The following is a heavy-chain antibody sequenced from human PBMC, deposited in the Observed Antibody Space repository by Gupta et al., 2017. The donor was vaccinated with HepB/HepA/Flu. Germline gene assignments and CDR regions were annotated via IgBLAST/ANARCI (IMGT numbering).Heavy chain of an antibody. Sequence: QVLLQESGPGLVKASETLSLTCTVSGGSFSFYYWTWIRQPPGKGLEWIGYIAYSGATHYNPSLKSRVTISKDTSKDKLSQKLSSVTAADTAVYYCARGIKELYGDAWGQGSRVTVSS. CDR3: ARGIKELYGDA. J-gene: IGHJ4*02. CDR1: GGSFSFYY. D-gene: IGHD1-7*01. V-gene: IGHV4-59*08. CDR2: IAYSGAT.